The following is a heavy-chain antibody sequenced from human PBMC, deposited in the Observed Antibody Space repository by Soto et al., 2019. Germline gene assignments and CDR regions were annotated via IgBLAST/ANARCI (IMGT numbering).Heavy chain of an antibody. D-gene: IGHD1-7*01. J-gene: IGHJ5*02. CDR2: ISAYNGNT. V-gene: IGHV1-18*01. CDR3: AREGALPYNWNSEGGWFDP. Sequence: QVQLVQSGAEVKKPGASVKVSCKASGYTFTSYGISWVRQAPGQGLEWMGRISAYNGNTNYAHQLQGRVTMTTDTSTSTAYLELSSLRSDDTAVYYCAREGALPYNWNSEGGWFDPWGQGTLVTVSS. CDR1: GYTFTSYG.